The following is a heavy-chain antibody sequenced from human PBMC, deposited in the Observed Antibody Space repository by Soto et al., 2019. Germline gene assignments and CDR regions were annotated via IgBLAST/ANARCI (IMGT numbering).Heavy chain of an antibody. Sequence: SQTLSLTCAISGDSVSSNSAAWNWIRQSPSRGLEWLGRTYYRSRWYSDYAGSLKSRITINPDTSSNQFSLQLHSVTPEDTAVYYCARDRRSGNYNYKWFDPWGQGTLVTVSS. CDR1: GDSVSSNSAA. D-gene: IGHD1-26*01. V-gene: IGHV6-1*01. J-gene: IGHJ5*02. CDR3: ARDRRSGNYNYKWFDP. CDR2: TYYRSRWYS.